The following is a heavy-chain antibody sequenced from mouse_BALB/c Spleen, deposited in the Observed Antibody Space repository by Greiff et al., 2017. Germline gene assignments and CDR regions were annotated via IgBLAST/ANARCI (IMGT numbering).Heavy chain of an antibody. J-gene: IGHJ2*01. Sequence: EVKLVESGGGLVKPGGSLKLSCAASGFAFSSYDMSWVRQTPEKRLEWVAYISSGGGSTYYPDTVKGRFTISRDNAKNTLYLQMSSLKSEDTAMYYCARRLGRYFDYWGQGTTLTVSS. CDR1: GFAFSSYD. D-gene: IGHD4-1*01. V-gene: IGHV5-12-1*01. CDR2: ISSGGGST. CDR3: ARRLGRYFDY.